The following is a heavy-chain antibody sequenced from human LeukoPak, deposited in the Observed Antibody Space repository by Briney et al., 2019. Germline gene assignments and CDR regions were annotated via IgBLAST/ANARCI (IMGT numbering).Heavy chain of an antibody. Sequence: GASVKVSCTASGYTFTGYYMHWVRQAPGQGLEWMGRINPNSGGTNYAQKFQGRVTVTRDTSISTAYMELSRLRSDDTAVCYCAMPHYCTNGVCYIAGGFDYWGQGTLVTVSS. D-gene: IGHD2-8*01. CDR2: INPNSGGT. CDR3: AMPHYCTNGVCYIAGGFDY. CDR1: GYTFTGYY. V-gene: IGHV1-2*06. J-gene: IGHJ4*02.